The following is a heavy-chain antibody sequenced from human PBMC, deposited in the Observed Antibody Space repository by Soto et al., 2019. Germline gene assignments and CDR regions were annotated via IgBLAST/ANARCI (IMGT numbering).Heavy chain of an antibody. D-gene: IGHD3-3*01. J-gene: IGHJ4*02. CDR1: GFTFSSYG. CDR3: ARDITIFGVAPFDY. Sequence: GGSLRLSCAASGFTFSSYGMHWVRQAPGKGLEWVAVIWYDGSNKYYADSVKGRFTISRDNSKNTLYLQMNSLRAEDTAVYYCARDITIFGVAPFDYWGQGTLVTVSS. V-gene: IGHV3-33*01. CDR2: IWYDGSNK.